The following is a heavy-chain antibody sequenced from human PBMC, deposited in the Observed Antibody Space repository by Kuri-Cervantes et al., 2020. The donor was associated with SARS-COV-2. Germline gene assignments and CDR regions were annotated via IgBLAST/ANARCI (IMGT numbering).Heavy chain of an antibody. V-gene: IGHV1-18*01. D-gene: IGHD6-19*01. J-gene: IGHJ4*02. CDR3: ARSSPIAVAGSLAY. Sequence: ASVKVSCKASGYTFINYGISWVRQAPGQGLEWMGWISTYNGDRNHAQNFQGRVTITRDTSASTAYMELSSLRSEDTAVYYCARSSPIAVAGSLAYWGQGTLVTVSS. CDR2: ISTYNGDR. CDR1: GYTFINYG.